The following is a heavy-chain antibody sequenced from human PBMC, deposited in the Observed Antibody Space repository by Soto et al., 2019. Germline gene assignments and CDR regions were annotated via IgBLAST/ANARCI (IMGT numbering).Heavy chain of an antibody. CDR2: IYYSGST. Sequence: QLQVQESGPGLVKPSETLSLTCTVSGGSISSSSHYWGWIRQPPGKGLEWIGSIYYSGSTHYNSSLKSRVTISIDTSKNQFSLKLSSVTAADTALYYCARHPGAVGGFDCWGQGTLVTVSS. V-gene: IGHV4-39*01. CDR1: GGSISSSSHY. D-gene: IGHD6-19*01. CDR3: ARHPGAVGGFDC. J-gene: IGHJ4*02.